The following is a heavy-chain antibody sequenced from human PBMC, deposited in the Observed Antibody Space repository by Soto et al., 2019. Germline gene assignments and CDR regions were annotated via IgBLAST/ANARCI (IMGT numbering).Heavy chain of an antibody. V-gene: IGHV4-34*01. Sequence: SETLSLTCAVYGGSFSGYYWSWIRQPPGKGLEWIGEINHSGSTNYNPSLRSRVTISVDTSKNQFSLKLSSVTAADTAVYYCARGGGLWFGDYYYYGMDVWGQGTTVTVSS. CDR1: GGSFSGYY. J-gene: IGHJ6*02. CDR2: INHSGST. D-gene: IGHD3-10*01. CDR3: ARGGGLWFGDYYYYGMDV.